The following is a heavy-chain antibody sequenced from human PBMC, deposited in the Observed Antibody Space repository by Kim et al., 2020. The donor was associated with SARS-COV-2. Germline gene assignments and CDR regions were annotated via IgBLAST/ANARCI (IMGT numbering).Heavy chain of an antibody. J-gene: IGHJ4*02. CDR2: SGGST. Sequence: SGGSTYYADSVKGRFTISRDNSKNTLYLQMNSLRAEDTAVYYCASGRTGYWGQGTLVTVSS. V-gene: IGHV3-23*01. D-gene: IGHD1-26*01. CDR3: ASGRTGY.